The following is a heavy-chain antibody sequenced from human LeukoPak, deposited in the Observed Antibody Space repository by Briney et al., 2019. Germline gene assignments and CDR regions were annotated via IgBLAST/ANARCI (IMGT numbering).Heavy chain of an antibody. Sequence: ASVRVSCKASGYTFSSYGISWVRQAPGHGLEWMGWINPYNGQTYYAQNVQGRVTMTTDTSTGTAYMELGSLRSDDTAVYYCARSGAADAFDIWGQGTMVTVSS. D-gene: IGHD1-26*01. CDR2: INPYNGQT. CDR3: ARSGAADAFDI. V-gene: IGHV1-18*01. J-gene: IGHJ3*02. CDR1: GYTFSSYG.